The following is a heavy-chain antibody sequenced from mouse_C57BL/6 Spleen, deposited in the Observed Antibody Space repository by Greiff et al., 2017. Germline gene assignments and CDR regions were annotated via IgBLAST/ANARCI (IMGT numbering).Heavy chain of an antibody. J-gene: IGHJ2*01. CDR1: GYTFTDYN. Sequence: EVQLVESGPELVKPGASVKMSCKASGYTFTDYNMHWVKQSHGKSLEWIGYINPNNGGTSYNQKFKGKATLTVNKSSSTAYMELRSLTSEDSAVYYCARAIFDEGYWGQGTTLTVSS. CDR2: INPNNGGT. CDR3: ARAIFDEGY. V-gene: IGHV1-22*01.